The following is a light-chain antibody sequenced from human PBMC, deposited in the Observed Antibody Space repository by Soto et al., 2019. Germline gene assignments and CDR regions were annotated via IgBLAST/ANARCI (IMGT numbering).Light chain of an antibody. CDR2: WAS. CDR1: QTVFYSSSNKNY. Sequence: DIVMTQSPDSLAVSLGERATINCKSSQTVFYSSSNKNYLAWYQQKPEQPPKLLIYWASTRESGVPDRYSGSGSGTDFTLTISSLQAEDVAVYYCQQYSSTPSTFGGGTNVEIK. V-gene: IGKV4-1*01. J-gene: IGKJ4*02. CDR3: QQYSSTPST.